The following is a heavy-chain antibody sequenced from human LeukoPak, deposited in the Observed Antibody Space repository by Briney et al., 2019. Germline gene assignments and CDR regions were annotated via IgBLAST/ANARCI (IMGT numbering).Heavy chain of an antibody. CDR1: GGSISRYY. D-gene: IGHD3-10*01. J-gene: IGHJ3*02. CDR2: IDDSGNT. V-gene: IGHV4-59*01. Sequence: PSETLSLTCTVPGGSISRYYWGWIRRPPGKGLEWIGYIDDSGNTNYNPSLKSQVTISVDKSKNQFSLKLSFVTAADTAMYYCARSDYHNSGSHTVFDAFDIWGQGTRVTVSS. CDR3: ARSDYHNSGSHTVFDAFDI.